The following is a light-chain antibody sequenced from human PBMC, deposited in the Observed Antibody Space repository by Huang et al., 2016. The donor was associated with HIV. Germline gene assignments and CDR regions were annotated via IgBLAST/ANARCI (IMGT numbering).Light chain of an antibody. Sequence: DIQMTQSPSSLSASVGDRVTIACRASQSIGTYLNWYQQKPGKAPRLLLQVAPSLQSGVPSRFSGGGSGTDFTLTISSLQPEDFATYYCQQSYSALGLTFGGGTKVEIK. CDR1: QSIGTY. CDR2: VAP. CDR3: QQSYSALGLT. V-gene: IGKV1-39*01. J-gene: IGKJ4*01.